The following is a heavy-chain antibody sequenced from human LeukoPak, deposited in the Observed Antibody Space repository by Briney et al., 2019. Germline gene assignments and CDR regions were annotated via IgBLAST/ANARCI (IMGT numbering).Heavy chain of an antibody. D-gene: IGHD3-22*01. CDR2: IYTSGST. CDR3: ARRYYYDSSGYYYNPAFDY. Sequence: SETLSLTCTVSGGSISSYYWSWIRQPAGEGLEWIGRIYTSGSTNYNPSLKSRVTISVDTSKNQFSLKLSSVTAADTAVYYCARRYYYDSSGYYYNPAFDYWGQGTPVTVSS. J-gene: IGHJ4*02. CDR1: GGSISSYY. V-gene: IGHV4-4*07.